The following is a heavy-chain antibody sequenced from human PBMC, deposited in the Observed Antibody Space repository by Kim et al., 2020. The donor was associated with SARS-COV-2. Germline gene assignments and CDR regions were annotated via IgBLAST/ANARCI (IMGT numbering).Heavy chain of an antibody. D-gene: IGHD3-22*01. Sequence: ASVKVSCKASGYIFTSYSMHLVRQAPGQGLEWRVIINPSGGSTSYAQKFQGRVTMTRDTSTSTVYMELSSLRSEDTAVYYCARESDYYDSSSLDYWGQGTLVTVSS. CDR2: INPSGGST. J-gene: IGHJ4*02. V-gene: IGHV1-46*01. CDR1: GYIFTSYS. CDR3: ARESDYYDSSSLDY.